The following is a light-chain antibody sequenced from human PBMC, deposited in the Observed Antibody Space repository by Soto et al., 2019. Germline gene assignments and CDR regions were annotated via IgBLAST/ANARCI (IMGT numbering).Light chain of an antibody. V-gene: IGLV2-14*01. Sequence: QSALTQPASVSGSPGQSITISCTGTSSDVGGYNYVSWYQQHPGKAPKLMVYDVSNRPSGVSNRFSGSKSGNTASLTISGLQAEDEADYYCSSYTSSSPVVCGGGTKLAAL. CDR3: SSYTSSSPVV. CDR1: SSDVGGYNY. CDR2: DVS. J-gene: IGLJ2*01.